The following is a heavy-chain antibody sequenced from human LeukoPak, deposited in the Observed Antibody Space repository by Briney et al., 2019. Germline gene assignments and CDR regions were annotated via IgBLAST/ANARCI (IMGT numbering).Heavy chain of an antibody. J-gene: IGHJ4*02. CDR1: GYTFPSYG. V-gene: IGHV1-18*01. CDR2: ISGYNGNT. Sequence: ASVKVSCKASGYTFPSYGISGVRQAPGQGLEWMGWISGYNGNTNYAQKLQGRVTMTTDTSTSTAYMELRSLRSDDTAVYYCARSLYSSGWSDYWGQGTLVTVSS. CDR3: ARSLYSSGWSDY. D-gene: IGHD6-19*01.